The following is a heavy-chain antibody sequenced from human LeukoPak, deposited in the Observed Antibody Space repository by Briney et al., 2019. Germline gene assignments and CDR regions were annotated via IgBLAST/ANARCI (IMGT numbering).Heavy chain of an antibody. Sequence: GGSLRLSCAASGFTFSSYAVTWVRQAPGKGLEWVSAISGSGGSTYYADSVKGRFTISRDNSKNTLYLQLNSLRAEDTAVYYCAKDRAYSSSWYRGEDYWGQGTLVTVSS. CDR2: ISGSGGST. CDR1: GFTFSSYA. CDR3: AKDRAYSSSWYRGEDY. J-gene: IGHJ4*02. D-gene: IGHD6-13*01. V-gene: IGHV3-23*01.